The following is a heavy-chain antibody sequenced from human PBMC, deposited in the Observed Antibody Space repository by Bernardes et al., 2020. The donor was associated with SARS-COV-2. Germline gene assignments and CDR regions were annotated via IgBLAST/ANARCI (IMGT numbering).Heavy chain of an antibody. D-gene: IGHD5-12*01. CDR1: GGPFSSYA. J-gene: IGHJ3*02. V-gene: IGHV1-69*11. CDR2: IIPTLGTA. Sequence: SVKVSCKASGGPFSSYAISWVRQAPGQGLAWMGRIIPTLGTANYAQKSQGRVTITADESTSTAYMELSSLRSEDTAVYYCARKPYGYVHRLDAFDIWGQGTMVTVSS. CDR3: ARKPYGYVHRLDAFDI.